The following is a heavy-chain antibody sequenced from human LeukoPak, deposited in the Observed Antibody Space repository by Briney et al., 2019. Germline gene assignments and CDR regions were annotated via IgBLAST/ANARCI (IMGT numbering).Heavy chain of an antibody. CDR1: GGSIYSSSYY. V-gene: IGHV4-39*01. CDR3: ARQYDYIWGSFY. CDR2: IYFSGST. J-gene: IGHJ4*02. D-gene: IGHD3-16*01. Sequence: PSETLSLTRTVSGGSIYSSSYYWGWIRQPPGKGLEWIGSIYFSGSTYYNPSLKSRVTISVDTSKNQFSLKLSSVTAADTAVYFCARQYDYIWGSFYWGQGTLVTVSS.